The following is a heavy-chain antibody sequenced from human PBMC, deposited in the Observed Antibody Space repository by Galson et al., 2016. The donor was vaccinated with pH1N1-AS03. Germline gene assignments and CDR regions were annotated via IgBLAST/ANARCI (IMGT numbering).Heavy chain of an antibody. D-gene: IGHD3-10*01. CDR1: GGSISSGSFY. V-gene: IGHV4-61*02. J-gene: IGHJ4*02. CDR2: IYTTGST. CDR3: AREDYNTEFETVIDY. Sequence: TLSLTCTVSGGSISSGSFYWSWIRQPAGKGLEWIGRIYTTGSTSYNPSLKSRVTISIDTSKNQFSLKLNSMTAADTAMYYCAREDYNTEFETVIDYWGRGTLITVSS.